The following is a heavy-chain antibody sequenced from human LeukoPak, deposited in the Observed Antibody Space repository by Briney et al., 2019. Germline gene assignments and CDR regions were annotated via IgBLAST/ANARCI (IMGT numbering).Heavy chain of an antibody. CDR2: IYYSGST. Sequence: SGTLSLTCTVSGGSISSHYWSCIRQPPGKGLEWIGYIYYSGSTNYNPSLKSRVTISVDTSKNQFSLKLSSVSAADRAVYYCARGGTTDGSYTDMDVWGKGTTVTVSS. V-gene: IGHV4-59*11. CDR3: ARGGTTDGSYTDMDV. J-gene: IGHJ6*03. D-gene: IGHD3-16*01. CDR1: GGSISSHY.